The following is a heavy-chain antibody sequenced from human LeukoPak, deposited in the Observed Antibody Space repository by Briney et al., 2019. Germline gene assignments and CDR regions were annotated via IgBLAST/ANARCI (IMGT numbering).Heavy chain of an antibody. J-gene: IGHJ4*02. CDR2: ISGSGGST. Sequence: GGSLRLSCAASGFTFSSYAMSWVRQAPGKGLEWVSAISGSGGSTYYADSVKGRFTISRDNSKNTLYLQMNSLRAEDTAVYYCAKDESRDIVVVPAAITFDYWGQGTLVTVSS. CDR3: AKDESRDIVVVPAAITFDY. CDR1: GFTFSSYA. D-gene: IGHD2-2*02. V-gene: IGHV3-23*01.